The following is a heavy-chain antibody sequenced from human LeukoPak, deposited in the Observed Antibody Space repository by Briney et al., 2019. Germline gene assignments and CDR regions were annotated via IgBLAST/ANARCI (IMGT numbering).Heavy chain of an antibody. V-gene: IGHV3-11*04. D-gene: IGHD5-24*01. CDR2: ISSSGSTI. Sequence: PGGSLRLSCAASGFTFSDYYMSWIRQAPGKGLEWVSYISSSGSTIYYADSVKGRFTISRDNAKNSLYLQMNSLRAEDTTVYYCARDSSVRATSFDLWGRGTLVTVSS. J-gene: IGHJ2*01. CDR1: GFTFSDYY. CDR3: ARDSSVRATSFDL.